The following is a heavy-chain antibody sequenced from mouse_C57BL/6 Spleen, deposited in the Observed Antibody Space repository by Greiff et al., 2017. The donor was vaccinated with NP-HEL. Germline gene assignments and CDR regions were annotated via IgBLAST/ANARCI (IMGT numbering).Heavy chain of an antibody. CDR2: INPGSGGT. CDR1: GYAFTNYL. D-gene: IGHD2-5*01. V-gene: IGHV1-54*01. Sequence: QVQLQQSGAELVRPGTSVKVSCKASGYAFTNYLIEWVKQRPGQGLEWIGVINPGSGGTNYNEKFKGKATLTADKSSSTAYMQLSSLTSEDSAVYFCARRGIYSNHDDYWGQGTTLTVSS. J-gene: IGHJ2*01. CDR3: ARRGIYSNHDDY.